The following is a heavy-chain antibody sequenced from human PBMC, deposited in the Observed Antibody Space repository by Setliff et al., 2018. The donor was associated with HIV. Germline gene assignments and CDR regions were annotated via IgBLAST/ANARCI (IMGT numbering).Heavy chain of an antibody. Sequence: GGSLRLSCAASGFTFNAYAMHWVRQPPGKGLEWVSGISSNTDNIYYADSVTGRFTISRDNAKNSLFLQMNDLRPEDTAFYYCVKDGTPNGRYYQYFHVWGEGIMVTVSS. CDR2: ISSNTDNI. D-gene: IGHD1-26*01. CDR3: VKDGTPNGRYYQYFHV. V-gene: IGHV3-9*01. J-gene: IGHJ6*04. CDR1: GFTFNAYA.